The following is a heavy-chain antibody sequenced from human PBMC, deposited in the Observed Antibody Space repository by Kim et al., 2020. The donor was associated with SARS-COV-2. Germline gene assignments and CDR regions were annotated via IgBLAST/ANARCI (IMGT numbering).Heavy chain of an antibody. CDR2: LSGSGDNT. CDR1: GFNFDSYA. J-gene: IGHJ4*01. D-gene: IGHD3-10*01. V-gene: IGHV3-23*01. Sequence: GGSLRLSCSVSGFNFDSYAMTWVRQAPGKGLEWVSSLSGSGDNTYHADSVRGRFTISRDNSENTLYLQMNSLRVEDTAVYYCAKASRSSMVRGDYFDYWG. CDR3: AKASRSSMVRGDYFDY.